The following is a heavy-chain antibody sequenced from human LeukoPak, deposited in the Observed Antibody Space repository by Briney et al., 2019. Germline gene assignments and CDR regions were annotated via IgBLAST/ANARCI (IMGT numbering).Heavy chain of an antibody. Sequence: GGSLRLSCAASGFTFSSYGMHWVRQAPGKGLEWVAVIWYDGSNKYYADSVKGRFTISRDNSKNTLYLQMNSLRAEDTAVYYCARGYGSGSYRHYYYYGMDVWGQGTTVTVSS. V-gene: IGHV3-33*01. D-gene: IGHD3-10*01. CDR3: ARGYGSGSYRHYYYYGMDV. CDR1: GFTFSSYG. J-gene: IGHJ6*02. CDR2: IWYDGSNK.